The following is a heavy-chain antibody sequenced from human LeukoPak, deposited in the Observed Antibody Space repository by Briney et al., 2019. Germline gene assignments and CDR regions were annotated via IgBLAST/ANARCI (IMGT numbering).Heavy chain of an antibody. CDR2: MNPNSGNT. Sequence: ASVKVSCKASGYTFTSYDINWVRQATGQGLEWMGWMNPNSGNTGYAQKFQGRVTITRNTSISTAYMELSSLRSEDTAVYYCARDRGYCSSTSRYTFDYWGQGTLVTVSS. J-gene: IGHJ4*02. V-gene: IGHV1-8*03. CDR1: GYTFTSYD. CDR3: ARDRGYCSSTSRYTFDY. D-gene: IGHD2-2*02.